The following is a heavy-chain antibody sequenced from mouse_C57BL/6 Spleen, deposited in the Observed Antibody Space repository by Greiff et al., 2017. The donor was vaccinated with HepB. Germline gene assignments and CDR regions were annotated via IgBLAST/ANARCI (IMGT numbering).Heavy chain of an antibody. CDR3: ARDPYSNDEAY. J-gene: IGHJ3*01. Sequence: QVQLQQPGAELVKPGASVKMSCKASGYTFTSYWITWVKQRPGQGLEWIGDIYPGSGSTNYNEKFKSKATLTVDTSSNTAYMQLSSLTSEDSAVYYCARDPYSNDEAYWGQGTLVTVSA. D-gene: IGHD2-12*01. CDR1: GYTFTSYW. CDR2: IYPGSGST. V-gene: IGHV1-55*01.